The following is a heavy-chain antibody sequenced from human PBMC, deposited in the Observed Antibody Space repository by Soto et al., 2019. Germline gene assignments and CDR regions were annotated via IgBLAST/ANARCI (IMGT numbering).Heavy chain of an antibody. J-gene: IGHJ5*02. CDR2: VYHTGDT. D-gene: IGHD2-21*02. V-gene: IGHV4-4*02. CDR1: GGSVASSHW. CDR3: AREIVTAGGNNYFDP. Sequence: PSETLSLTCTVSGGSVASSHWWSWVRQSPGRGLEWIGNVYHTGDTNFNPSLQSRVTFSVDKSNNQFSLRLTSVTAADTAVYFCAREIVTAGGNNYFDPWGPGTPVTVS.